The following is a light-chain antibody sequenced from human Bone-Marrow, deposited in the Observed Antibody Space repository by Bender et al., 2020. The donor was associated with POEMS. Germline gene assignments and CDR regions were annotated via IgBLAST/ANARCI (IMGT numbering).Light chain of an antibody. Sequence: QSVLTQPPSVSGAPGQRVTISCSGSSSNIGNTAVNWYQQLPGQAPKLLIFYDDLKPPGVSDRFSGSKSGTSASLAISGLQSEDEGDYYCQSYDNSLGGWVFGGGTKLTVL. V-gene: IGLV1-36*01. J-gene: IGLJ3*02. CDR1: SSNIGNTA. CDR2: YDD. CDR3: QSYDNSLGGWV.